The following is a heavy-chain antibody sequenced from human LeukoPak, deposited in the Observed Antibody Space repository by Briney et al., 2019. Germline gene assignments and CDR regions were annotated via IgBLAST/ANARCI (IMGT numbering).Heavy chain of an antibody. V-gene: IGHV4-59*09. D-gene: IGHD2-15*01. Sequence: GYIYYSGRTNYHPSLKSRVSISVDTSKNQFSLKLSSVAAADTAVYYCARGYCSGGSCYGPWGQGTLVSVSS. CDR3: ARGYCSGGSCYGP. CDR2: IYYSGRT. J-gene: IGHJ5*02.